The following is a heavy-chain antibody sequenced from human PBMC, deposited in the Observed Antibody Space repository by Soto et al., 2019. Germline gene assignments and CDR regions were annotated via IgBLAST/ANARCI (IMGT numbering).Heavy chain of an antibody. CDR1: GYTLSGDA. V-gene: IGHV1-3*01. CDR3: ARSIVVVTALDY. J-gene: IGHJ4*02. CDR2: INAGNGNT. D-gene: IGHD2-21*02. Sequence: ASVNGACKSSGYTLSGDAGDWVRQAPGQRLEWMGWINAGNGNTKYSQKFQGRVTITRDTSASTAYMELSSLRSEDTAVYYCARSIVVVTALDYWGQGTLVTVSS.